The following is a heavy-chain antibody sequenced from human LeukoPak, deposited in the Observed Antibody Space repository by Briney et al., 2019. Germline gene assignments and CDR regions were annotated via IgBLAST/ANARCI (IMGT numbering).Heavy chain of an antibody. Sequence: SETLSLTCSVSGGPISNYYWSWIRQPPGKGLEWIGYIHYSGITKYNPSVQSRVTISVDTSKNQFSLKLSSVTAADTAVYYCARDVIAGTGFDYWGQGTLVTVSS. CDR3: ARDVIAGTGFDY. V-gene: IGHV4-59*01. D-gene: IGHD1-1*01. CDR2: IHYSGIT. J-gene: IGHJ4*02. CDR1: GGPISNYY.